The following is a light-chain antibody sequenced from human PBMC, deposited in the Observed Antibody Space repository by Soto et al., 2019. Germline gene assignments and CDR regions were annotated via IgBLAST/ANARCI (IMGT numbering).Light chain of an antibody. Sequence: DIQMTQSPSTLSASVGDRVTITCRASQSISGWLAWYQQQPGKAPKLLIYYASTLESGVPSRFSGSGSGTEFTLTISSLQPDDFAPYYCQQYYSSPWTFCQGTKVEIK. CDR2: YAS. CDR3: QQYYSSPWT. CDR1: QSISGW. V-gene: IGKV1-5*01. J-gene: IGKJ1*01.